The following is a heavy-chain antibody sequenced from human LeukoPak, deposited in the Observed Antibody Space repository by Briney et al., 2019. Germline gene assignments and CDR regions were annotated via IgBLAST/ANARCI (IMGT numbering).Heavy chain of an antibody. D-gene: IGHD3-3*01. CDR2: IYPGDSDT. V-gene: IGHV5-51*01. J-gene: IGHJ6*03. Sequence: GESLKISCKGSGYSFTSYWIGWVRQMPGKGLEWMGIIYPGDSDTRYNPSFQGQVTISADKSISTAYLQWSSLKASDTAMYYCARCSSTYYDFWSGYLTRSNYYYMDVWGKGTTVTVSS. CDR3: ARCSSTYYDFWSGYLTRSNYYYMDV. CDR1: GYSFTSYW.